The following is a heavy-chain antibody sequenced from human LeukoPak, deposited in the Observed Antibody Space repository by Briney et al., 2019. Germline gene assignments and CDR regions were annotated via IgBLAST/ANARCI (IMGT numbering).Heavy chain of an antibody. CDR3: ARGPSYYDYVWGSYRYTLDY. CDR1: GESFSGYY. J-gene: IGHJ4*02. Sequence: SETLSLTCAVYGESFSGYYWSWIRQPPGKGLEWIGEINHSGSTNYNPSLKSRVTISVDTSKNQFSLKLSSVTAADTAVYYCARGPSYYDYVWGSYRYTLDYWGQGTLVTVSS. V-gene: IGHV4-34*01. CDR2: INHSGST. D-gene: IGHD3-16*02.